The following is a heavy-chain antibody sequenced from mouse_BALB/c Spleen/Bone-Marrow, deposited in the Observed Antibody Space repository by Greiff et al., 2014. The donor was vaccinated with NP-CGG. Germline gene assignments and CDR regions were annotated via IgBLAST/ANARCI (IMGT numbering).Heavy chain of an antibody. D-gene: IGHD2-10*01. V-gene: IGHV1-39*01. Sequence: VHVKQSGPELVKPGASVKISCKASGYSFTDYIMLWVKQSHGKSLEWIGNINPYYGSTSYNLKFKGKATLTVDKSSSTAYMQLNSLTSEDSAVYYCARGAYYGNYFDYWGQGTTLTVSS. CDR1: GYSFTDYI. CDR2: INPYYGST. CDR3: ARGAYYGNYFDY. J-gene: IGHJ2*01.